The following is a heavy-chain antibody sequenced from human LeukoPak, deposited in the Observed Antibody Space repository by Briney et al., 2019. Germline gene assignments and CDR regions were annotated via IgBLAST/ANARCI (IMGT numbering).Heavy chain of an antibody. Sequence: SETLSLTCTVSGGSISSSSYYWGWIRQPPGKGLEWIGSIYHSGSTYYNPSLKSRVTISVDTSKNQFSLKQSSVTAADTAVYYCARGFSSGWHLTYYFDYWGQGTLVTVSS. CDR3: ARGFSSGWHLTYYFDY. D-gene: IGHD6-19*01. V-gene: IGHV4-39*07. CDR1: GGSISSSSYY. CDR2: IYHSGST. J-gene: IGHJ4*02.